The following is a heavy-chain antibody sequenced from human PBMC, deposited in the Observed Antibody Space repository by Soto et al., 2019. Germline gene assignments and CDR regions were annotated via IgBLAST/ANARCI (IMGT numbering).Heavy chain of an antibody. V-gene: IGHV1-58*01. J-gene: IGHJ4*02. CDR3: AAVRWELLYEFDS. Sequence: GASVKVSCKASGFTFTSSAVQWVRQARGQRLEWIGWIVVGSGNTNYAQKFQERVTITRDMSTSTAYMELSSLRSEDTAVYYCAAVRWELLYEFDSWGQGTLVTVSS. D-gene: IGHD1-26*01. CDR2: IVVGSGNT. CDR1: GFTFTSSA.